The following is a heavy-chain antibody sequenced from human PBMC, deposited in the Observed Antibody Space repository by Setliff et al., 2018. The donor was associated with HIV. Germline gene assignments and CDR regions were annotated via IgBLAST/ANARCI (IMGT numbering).Heavy chain of an antibody. Sequence: GSLRLSCAGSGFIFSSYTMHWVRQAPGKGLEWVALIFYDGGTKWYADSVKGRFTISRDNSKNTVYLQMNNLRAEDTAVYYCAQNGQRYQMLIASWGQGTLVTVSS. CDR1: GFIFSSYT. CDR2: IFYDGGTK. D-gene: IGHD2-2*01. J-gene: IGHJ5*02. V-gene: IGHV3-30-3*01. CDR3: AQNGQRYQMLIAS.